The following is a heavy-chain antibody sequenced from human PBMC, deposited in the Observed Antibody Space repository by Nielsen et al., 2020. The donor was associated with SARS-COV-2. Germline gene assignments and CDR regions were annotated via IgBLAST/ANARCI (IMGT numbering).Heavy chain of an antibody. CDR3: ARGSFGELLSPFDY. D-gene: IGHD3-10*01. CDR1: GFTFSDNY. Sequence: GESLKISCATSGFTFSDNYMSWIRQAPGKGLEWVSYISSGGDPIYYADSVKGRFTISRDNAKNSLFLQMNSLRAEDTAVYYCARGSFGELLSPFDYWGRGTLVTVSS. J-gene: IGHJ4*02. V-gene: IGHV3-11*01. CDR2: ISSGGDPI.